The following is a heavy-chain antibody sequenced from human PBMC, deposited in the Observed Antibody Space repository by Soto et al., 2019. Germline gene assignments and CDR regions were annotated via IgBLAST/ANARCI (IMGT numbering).Heavy chain of an antibody. CDR3: AREDRHPYGSGSYYDYYYYMDV. CDR1: SGSISSSNW. D-gene: IGHD3-10*01. V-gene: IGHV4-4*02. J-gene: IGHJ6*03. Sequence: SETLSLTCAVSSGSISSSNWWSWVRQPPGKGLEWIGEIYHSGSTNYNPSLKSRVTISVDKSKNQCSLKLSSVTAPDTAVYYCAREDRHPYGSGSYYDYYYYMDVWGKGTTVTVSS. CDR2: IYHSGST.